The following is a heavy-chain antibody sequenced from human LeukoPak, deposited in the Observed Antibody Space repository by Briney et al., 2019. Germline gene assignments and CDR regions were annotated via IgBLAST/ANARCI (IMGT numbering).Heavy chain of an antibody. J-gene: IGHJ4*02. CDR2: ISGCGGST. Sequence: GGSLRLFCAASGFTFSSFAMSWVRQSPGKGLEWVSAISGCGGSTYYADSVKGRFTISRDNSKTTLYLQMNSLRAEDTAVYYCAKSSRTEWLRLLSYFDYWGQGTLVTVSS. CDR1: GFTFSSFA. CDR3: AKSSRTEWLRLLSYFDY. D-gene: IGHD5-12*01. V-gene: IGHV3-23*01.